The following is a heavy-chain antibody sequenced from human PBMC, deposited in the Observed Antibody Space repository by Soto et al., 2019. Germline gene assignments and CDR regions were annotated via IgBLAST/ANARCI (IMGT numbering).Heavy chain of an antibody. CDR3: ARSHYYDSSGKLSNWFDP. V-gene: IGHV5-51*01. J-gene: IGHJ5*02. CDR2: IYPGDSDT. D-gene: IGHD3-22*01. Sequence: GESLKISCKGSGYSFTSYWIGWVRQMPGKGLEWMGIIYPGDSDTGYSPSFQGQVTISADKSISTAYLQWSSLKASDTAMYYCARSHYYDSSGKLSNWFDPWGQGTLVTVSS. CDR1: GYSFTSYW.